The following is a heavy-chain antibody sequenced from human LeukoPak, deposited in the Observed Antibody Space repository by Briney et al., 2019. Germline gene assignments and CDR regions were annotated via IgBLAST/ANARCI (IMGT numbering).Heavy chain of an antibody. Sequence: SGGSLRLSCAASGFTFNTYWMHWVRQAPGKGLVWVSHINSDGSSTSYADSVKGRFTISRDNSRNTLFLEMNSLRPDDTAVYYCARDQPGTYTMSSTWGQGTLVTVSS. CDR1: GFTFNTYW. CDR3: ARDQPGTYTMSST. CDR2: INSDGSST. D-gene: IGHD7-27*01. V-gene: IGHV3-74*01. J-gene: IGHJ5*02.